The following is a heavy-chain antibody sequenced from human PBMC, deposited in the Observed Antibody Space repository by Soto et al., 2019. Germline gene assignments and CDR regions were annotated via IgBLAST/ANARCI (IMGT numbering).Heavy chain of an antibody. Sequence: GGSLSLSCAASGFTFSSYSMNWVRQAPGKGLEWVSYISSSSGTIYYADSVKGRFTISRDNSKNTLYLQMNSLRAEDTAVYYCAKVNTEFTVTTFDYWGQGTLVTVSS. V-gene: IGHV3-48*01. CDR3: AKVNTEFTVTTFDY. CDR1: GFTFSSYS. J-gene: IGHJ4*02. D-gene: IGHD4-17*01. CDR2: ISSSSGTI.